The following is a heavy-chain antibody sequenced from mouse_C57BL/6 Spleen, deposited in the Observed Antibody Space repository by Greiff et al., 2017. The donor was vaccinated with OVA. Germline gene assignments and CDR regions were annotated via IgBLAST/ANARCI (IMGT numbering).Heavy chain of an antibody. J-gene: IGHJ2*01. CDR2: ISSGSSTI. CDR1: GFTFSDYG. V-gene: IGHV5-17*01. CDR3: ARWAYGSYYFDY. Sequence: EVHLVESGGGLVKPGGSLKLSCAASGFTFSDYGMHWVRQAPEKGLEWVAYISSGSSTIYYADTVKGRFTSSRDNAKNTLFLQMTSLRSEDTAMYYCARWAYGSYYFDYWGQGTTLTVSS. D-gene: IGHD1-1*01.